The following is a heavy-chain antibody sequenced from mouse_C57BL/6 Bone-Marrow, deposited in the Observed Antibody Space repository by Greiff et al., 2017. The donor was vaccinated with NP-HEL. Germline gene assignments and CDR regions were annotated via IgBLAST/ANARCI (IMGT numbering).Heavy chain of an antibody. J-gene: IGHJ4*01. CDR1: GYTFTSYG. Sequence: QVHVKQSGAELARPGASVKLSCKASGYTFTSYGISWVKQRTGQGLEWIGEIYPRSGNTYYNEKFKGKATLTADKSSSTAYMELRSLTSEDSAVYFCARRGEYAMDYWGQGTSVTVSS. CDR2: IYPRSGNT. CDR3: ARRGEYAMDY. V-gene: IGHV1-81*01.